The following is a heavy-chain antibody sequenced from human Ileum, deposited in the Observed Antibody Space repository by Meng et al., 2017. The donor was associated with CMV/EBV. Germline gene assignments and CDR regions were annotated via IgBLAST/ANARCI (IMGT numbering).Heavy chain of an antibody. D-gene: IGHD3-3*01. CDR1: GGSTTSSTYY. CDR2: VYYSGTT. V-gene: IGHV4-39*07. Sequence: QLQESGPGPVKPSETLSLPCTASGGSTTSSTYYWGWIRQPPGKGMEWIGSVYYSGTTYYNPSLKSRVNMSIDTSKNRFSLKLSSATAADTAVYYCARNVGFYSSQIAYWGQGALVTVSS. J-gene: IGHJ4*02. CDR3: ARNVGFYSSQIAY.